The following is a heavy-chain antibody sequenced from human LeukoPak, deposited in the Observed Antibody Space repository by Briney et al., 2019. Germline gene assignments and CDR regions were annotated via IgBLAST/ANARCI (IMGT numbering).Heavy chain of an antibody. Sequence: PGGSLRLSCAASGFTFSSYGMHWVRQAPGKGLEWVAVIWYDGSNKYYADSVKGRFTISRDNSKNTLYLQMNSLRAEDTAVYYCAKDHTWGSAVSYWGQGTLVPVSS. CDR2: IWYDGSNK. CDR1: GFTFSSYG. CDR3: AKDHTWGSAVSY. J-gene: IGHJ4*02. D-gene: IGHD7-27*01. V-gene: IGHV3-33*06.